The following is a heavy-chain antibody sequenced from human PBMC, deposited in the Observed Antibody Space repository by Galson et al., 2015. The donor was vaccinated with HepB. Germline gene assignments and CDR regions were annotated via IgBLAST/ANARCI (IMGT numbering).Heavy chain of an antibody. CDR2: ISYDGSNK. CDR1: GFTFSSYA. CDR3: ARGLDHSHY. J-gene: IGHJ4*02. V-gene: IGHV3-30*04. Sequence: SLRLSCAASGFTFSSYAMHWVRQAPGKGLEWVAVISYDGSNKYYADSVKGRFTISRDNSKNTLYLQMNSLRAEDTAVYYCARGLDHSHYWGQGTLVTVSS. D-gene: IGHD6-19*01.